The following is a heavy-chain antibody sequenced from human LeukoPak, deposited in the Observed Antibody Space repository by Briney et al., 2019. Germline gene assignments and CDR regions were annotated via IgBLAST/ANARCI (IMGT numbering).Heavy chain of an antibody. CDR3: ARVDDSSGYSLDAFDI. CDR2: ISSSGSTI. Sequence: PGGSLRLSCAASGFTFSTYTMNWVRQAPGKGLEWVSYISSSGSTIYYADSVKGRFTISRDNAKSSLFLQMNSLRAEDTAVYYCARVDDSSGYSLDAFDIWGQGTMVTVSS. V-gene: IGHV3-48*04. D-gene: IGHD3-22*01. CDR1: GFTFSTYT. J-gene: IGHJ3*02.